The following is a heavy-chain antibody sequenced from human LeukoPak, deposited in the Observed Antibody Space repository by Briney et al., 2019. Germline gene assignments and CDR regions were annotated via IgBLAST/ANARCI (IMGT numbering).Heavy chain of an antibody. V-gene: IGHV3-21*01. J-gene: IGHJ6*02. CDR3: ARCGGCQSYGLDV. D-gene: IGHD2-15*01. CDR2: ISSSSSYI. Sequence: GGSLRLSCATSGFTFSSYTINWVRQAPGKGLEWVSSISSSSSYIYYADSVKGRFTISRDNSKNSLYLQMNSLRAEDTAVYYCARCGGCQSYGLDVWGQGTAVTVSS. CDR1: GFTFSSYT.